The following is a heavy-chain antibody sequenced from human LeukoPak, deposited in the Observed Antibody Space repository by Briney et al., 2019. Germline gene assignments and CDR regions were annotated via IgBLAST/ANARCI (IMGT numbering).Heavy chain of an antibody. J-gene: IGHJ6*03. V-gene: IGHV4-34*01. CDR3: ARGRAVSYYDILTGPGRKNYYMDV. Sequence: PSETLSLTCAVYGGSFSGYYWSWIRQPPGKGLEWIGEINHSGSTNYNPSLKSRVTISVDTSKNQFSLKLSSVTAADTAVYYCARGRAVSYYDILTGPGRKNYYMDVWGKGTTVTVSS. CDR2: INHSGST. CDR1: GGSFSGYY. D-gene: IGHD3-9*01.